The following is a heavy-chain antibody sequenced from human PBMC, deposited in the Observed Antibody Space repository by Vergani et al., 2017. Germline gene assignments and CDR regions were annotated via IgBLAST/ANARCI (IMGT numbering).Heavy chain of an antibody. CDR3: AKAGGQLLDTDYYYHMDV. V-gene: IGHV3-21*01. CDR1: GFTFSSSR. J-gene: IGHJ6*03. CDR2: ISTSSKYI. Sequence: EVHLVESGGGLVKPGGSLRLSCAASGFTFSSSRMNWVRQAPGKGLEWISSISTSSKYIYYADSVRGRFTISRDNANNSLYLQRNSLRAEDTAVYFCAKAGGQLLDTDYYYHMDVGGKGTTVTVSS. D-gene: IGHD3-10*01.